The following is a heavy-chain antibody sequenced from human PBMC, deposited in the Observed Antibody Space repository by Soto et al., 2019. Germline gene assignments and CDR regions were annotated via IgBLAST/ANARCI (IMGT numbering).Heavy chain of an antibody. V-gene: IGHV3-23*01. CDR3: AKMEGMDPWAYSFDY. CDR2: ITGSADKT. Sequence: EVQLLESGGDLVQPGGSLRLSCAASGFSLSNYAMTWVRQAPGKGLEWVSGITGSADKTYYADSVKGRFIISRDNSKNTLYLQMNSLRAEDTAVYYCAKMEGMDPWAYSFDYWGQGTLVTVSS. D-gene: IGHD2-2*03. CDR1: GFSLSNYA. J-gene: IGHJ4*02.